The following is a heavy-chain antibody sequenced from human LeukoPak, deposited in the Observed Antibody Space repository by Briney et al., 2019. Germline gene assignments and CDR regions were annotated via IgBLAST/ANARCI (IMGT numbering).Heavy chain of an antibody. CDR3: ARDDYGTTDY. V-gene: IGHV3-33*01. J-gene: IGHJ4*02. D-gene: IGHD4-17*01. CDR2: IWYDGSNK. CDR1: GFTFSSYG. Sequence: GGSLRLSRAASGFTFSSYGMHWVRQAPGKGLEWVAVIWYDGSNKYYADSVKGRFTISGDNSKNTLYLQMNSLRAEDTAAYYCARDDYGTTDYWGQGTLVTVSS.